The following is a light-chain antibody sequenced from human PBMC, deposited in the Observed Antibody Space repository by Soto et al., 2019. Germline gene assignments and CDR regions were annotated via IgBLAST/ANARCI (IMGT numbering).Light chain of an antibody. CDR1: QSDSSSY. CDR2: GAS. CDR3: LQYGSSPRT. J-gene: IGKJ2*01. Sequence: EIVLTQSPGTLSLSPGERATLSCRASQSDSSSYLAWYQQKPGQAPRLLIYGASSRATGIPDRFSGSGSGTDFTLTISRLEPEDFAVYYCLQYGSSPRTFGQGTKLEIK. V-gene: IGKV3-20*01.